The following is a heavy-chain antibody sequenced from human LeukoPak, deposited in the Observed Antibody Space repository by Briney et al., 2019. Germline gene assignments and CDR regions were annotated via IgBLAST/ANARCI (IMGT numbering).Heavy chain of an antibody. CDR3: AKDRGYGPYYFDY. Sequence: GGSLRLSCAASGFTFSSYATSWVRQAPGKGLEWVSAISGSGGSTYYADSVKGRFTISRDNSKNTLYLQMNSLRAEDTAVYYCAKDRGYGPYYFDYWGQGTLVTVSS. J-gene: IGHJ4*02. CDR2: ISGSGGST. D-gene: IGHD5-18*01. CDR1: GFTFSSYA. V-gene: IGHV3-23*01.